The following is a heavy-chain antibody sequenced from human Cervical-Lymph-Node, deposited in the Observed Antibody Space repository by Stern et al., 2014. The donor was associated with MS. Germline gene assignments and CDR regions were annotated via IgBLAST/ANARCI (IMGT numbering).Heavy chain of an antibody. CDR3: ARPGDDTAKYGLDV. D-gene: IGHD5-18*01. Sequence: VQLVQSGAEVKKPGASLKISCKGSGYSFATYWIGWVRQMPGKGLEWLGVIYPGDSDTSYSPAFHGPVTISADKSISTAYLHWSSLKASDTAMYYCARPGDDTAKYGLDVWGQGTTVTVSS. V-gene: IGHV5-51*03. J-gene: IGHJ6*02. CDR2: IYPGDSDT. CDR1: GYSFATYW.